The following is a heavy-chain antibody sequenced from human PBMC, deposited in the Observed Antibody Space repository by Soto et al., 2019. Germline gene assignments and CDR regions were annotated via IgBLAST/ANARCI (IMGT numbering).Heavy chain of an antibody. CDR3: ASRFGGYDFDDAFDI. CDR1: GGTFSSYA. V-gene: IGHV1-69*13. D-gene: IGHD5-12*01. J-gene: IGHJ3*02. CDR2: IIPIFGTA. Sequence: SVKVSCKASGGTFSSYAISWVRQAPGQGLERMGGIIPIFGTANYAQKFQGRVTITADESTSTAYMELSSLRSEDTAVYYFASRFGGYDFDDAFDIWGQGTMVTVSS.